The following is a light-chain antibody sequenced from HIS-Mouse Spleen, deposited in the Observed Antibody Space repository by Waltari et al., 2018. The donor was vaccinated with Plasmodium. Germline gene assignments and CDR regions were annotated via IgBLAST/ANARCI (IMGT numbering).Light chain of an antibody. Sequence: EIVMTQSPATLSVSPGERATTSCRASQSVSSNLAWYQQKPGQAPRLLIDGASTRATVIPARFSGSGSGTEFTLTISSLQSEDFAVYYCQQYNNWSFTFGPGTKVDIK. CDR2: GAS. V-gene: IGKV3-15*01. J-gene: IGKJ3*01. CDR3: QQYNNWSFT. CDR1: QSVSSN.